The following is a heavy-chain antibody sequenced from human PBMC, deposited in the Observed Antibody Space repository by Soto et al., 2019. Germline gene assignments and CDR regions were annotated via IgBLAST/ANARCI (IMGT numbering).Heavy chain of an antibody. Sequence: QVQLVQSGAEVKKPGSSVKVSCTASGGTFSSYAISWVRQAPGQGIEWMGGVIPFFGTGNYEQMFQDRVTITADQSTNTDYMEVSSRNSEDTAVYYFASFIAVAGANFGYWGQGTLVNLSS. J-gene: IGHJ4*02. CDR2: VIPFFGTG. CDR3: ASFIAVAGANFGY. CDR1: GGTFSSYA. V-gene: IGHV1-69*12. D-gene: IGHD6-19*01.